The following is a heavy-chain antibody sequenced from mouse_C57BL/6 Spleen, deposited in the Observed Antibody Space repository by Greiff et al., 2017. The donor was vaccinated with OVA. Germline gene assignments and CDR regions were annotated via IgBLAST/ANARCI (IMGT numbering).Heavy chain of an antibody. CDR3: ERGPYDYDGGYAMDY. J-gene: IGHJ4*01. CDR1: GYTFTTYP. Sequence: QVQLKASGAELVKPGASVKMSCKASGYTFTTYPIEWLKQTHGKSLEWIGNFHPYNDDTKYNEKFKGKATLTVEKSSSTVYLELSRLTSDDSAVYDGERGPYDYDGGYAMDYWGQGTSGTVSA. V-gene: IGHV1-47*01. CDR2: FHPYNDDT. D-gene: IGHD2-4*01.